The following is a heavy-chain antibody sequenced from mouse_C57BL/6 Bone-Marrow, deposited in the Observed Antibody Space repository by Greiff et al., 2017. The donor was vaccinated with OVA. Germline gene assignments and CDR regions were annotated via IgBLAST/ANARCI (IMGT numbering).Heavy chain of an antibody. D-gene: IGHD2-4*01. V-gene: IGHV1-64*01. J-gene: IGHJ3*01. CDR1: GYTFTSYW. CDR3: ARSIYYDYARWFAY. CDR2: IHPNSGST. Sequence: QVHVKQPGAELVKPGASVKLSCKASGYTFTSYWMHWVKQRPGQGLEWIGMIHPNSGSTNYNEKFKSKATLTVDKSSSTAYMQLSSLTSEDSAVYYCARSIYYDYARWFAYWGQGTLVTVSA.